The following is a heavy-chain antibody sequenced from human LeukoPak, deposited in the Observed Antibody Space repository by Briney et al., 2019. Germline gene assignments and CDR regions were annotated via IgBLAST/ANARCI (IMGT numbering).Heavy chain of an antibody. D-gene: IGHD2-21*01. CDR3: ASAREYCGGAECYEYFQH. Sequence: GGSLRLSCAASGXTVRTHSMSWVRQAPGKGLEWVSVIYGGGSTYYADSVNGRFTISRDSSKNTLFLQMNSLRAEDTALYYCASAREYCGGAECYEYFQHWGQGTLVTVSS. CDR2: IYGGGST. CDR1: GXTVRTHS. V-gene: IGHV3-53*01. J-gene: IGHJ1*01.